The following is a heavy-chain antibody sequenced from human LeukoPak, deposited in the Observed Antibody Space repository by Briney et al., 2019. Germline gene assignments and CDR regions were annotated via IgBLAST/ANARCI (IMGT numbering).Heavy chain of an antibody. CDR1: GYTFTSYY. CDR3: ARGPLLWFGEQGHFDY. D-gene: IGHD3-10*01. CDR2: INPSGGST. V-gene: IGHV1-46*01. J-gene: IGHJ4*02. Sequence: ASVKVSCKASGYTFTSYYMHWVRQAPGQGLEWMGIINPSGGSTSYAQKFQGRVTMTRDTSTSTVYMELSSLRSEDTAVYYCARGPLLWFGEQGHFDYWGQGTLVTVSS.